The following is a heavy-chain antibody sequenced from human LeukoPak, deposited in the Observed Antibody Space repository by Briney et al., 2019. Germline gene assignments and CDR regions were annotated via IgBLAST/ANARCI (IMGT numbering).Heavy chain of an antibody. CDR2: ISSSSSYI. Sequence: PGGSLRLSCAASGFTFSSYSMNWVRQAPGKGREWVSSISSSSSYIYYADSVKGRFTISRDNAKNSLYLQMNSLRAEDTAVYYCARDYGYCSGGSCVNFDYWGQGTLVTVSS. V-gene: IGHV3-21*01. CDR3: ARDYGYCSGGSCVNFDY. D-gene: IGHD2-15*01. J-gene: IGHJ4*02. CDR1: GFTFSSYS.